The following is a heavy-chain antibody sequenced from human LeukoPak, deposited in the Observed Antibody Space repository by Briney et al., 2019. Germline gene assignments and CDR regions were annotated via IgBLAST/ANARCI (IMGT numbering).Heavy chain of an antibody. V-gene: IGHV1-69*04. J-gene: IGHJ4*02. Sequence: SVKVSCKASGGTFSSYAISWVRQAPGQGLEWMGRIIPILGIANYAQKFQGRVTITADKSTSTAYMELSSLRSEDTAVYYCARGNRWENYDYWGQGTLVTVSS. CDR3: ARGNRWENYDY. CDR1: GGTFSSYA. D-gene: IGHD1-26*01. CDR2: IIPILGIA.